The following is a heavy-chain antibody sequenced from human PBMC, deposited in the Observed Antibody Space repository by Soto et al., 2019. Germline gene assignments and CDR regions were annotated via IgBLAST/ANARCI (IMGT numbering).Heavy chain of an antibody. D-gene: IGHD3-10*01. CDR1: GFTLTTTGMC. Sequence: SGPTLVNPTQTLTLTCTFSGFTLTTTGMCVSWIRQPPGKALEWLALIDWDDDKYYSTSLKTRLTISKDTSKNQVVLTMTNMDPVHKANYYCARTDHYGTGTYRGGNWFDPWGPGTLVTDSS. CDR3: ARTDHYGTGTYRGGNWFDP. V-gene: IGHV2-70*01. CDR2: IDWDDDK. J-gene: IGHJ5*01.